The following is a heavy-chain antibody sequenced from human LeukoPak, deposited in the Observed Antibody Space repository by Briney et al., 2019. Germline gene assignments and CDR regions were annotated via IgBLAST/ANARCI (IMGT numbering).Heavy chain of an antibody. CDR3: AREVVAAALGY. V-gene: IGHV4-34*01. J-gene: IGHJ4*02. CDR1: GGSFSGYY. D-gene: IGHD6-13*01. CDR2: INHSGST. Sequence: SETLSLTCAVYGGSFSGYYWSWIRQPPGKGLEWIGEINHSGSTNYNPSLKSRVTISVDTSKNQFSLRLSSVTAADTAVYYCAREVVAAALGYWGQGTLVTVSS.